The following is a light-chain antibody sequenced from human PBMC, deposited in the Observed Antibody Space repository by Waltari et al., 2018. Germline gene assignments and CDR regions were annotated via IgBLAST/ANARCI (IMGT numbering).Light chain of an antibody. V-gene: IGKV1-39*01. Sequence: DIHMTQSPSSLSASLGDRVTITCRASQSISGYLNWYQRKPGKAPKLLIYAASGLQGGVPSRFSGSGAGTDFTLTISSLQPEDVATYCCQQSYSTPYTFGQGTNLEIK. J-gene: IGKJ2*01. CDR2: AAS. CDR3: QQSYSTPYT. CDR1: QSISGY.